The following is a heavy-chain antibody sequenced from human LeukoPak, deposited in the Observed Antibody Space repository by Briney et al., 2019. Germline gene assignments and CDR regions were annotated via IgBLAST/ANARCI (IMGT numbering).Heavy chain of an antibody. V-gene: IGHV3-30*01. CDR2: ISYDGSNK. J-gene: IGHJ4*02. D-gene: IGHD6-13*01. CDR3: AREPIAAAGTDY. CDR1: GFTFSSYA. Sequence: GGSLRLSCAASGFTFSSYAMHWVRQAPGKGLEWAAVISYDGSNKYYADSVKGRFTISRDNSKNTLYLQMNSLRAKDTAVYYCAREPIAAAGTDYWGQGTLVTVSS.